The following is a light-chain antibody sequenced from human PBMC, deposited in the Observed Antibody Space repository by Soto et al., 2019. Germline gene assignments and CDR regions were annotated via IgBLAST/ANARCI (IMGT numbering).Light chain of an antibody. CDR2: KGT. V-gene: IGLV2-23*01. J-gene: IGLJ1*01. Sequence: SVLTQPASVSGSPGQSITISCTGTSSDVGGYNYVSWYQQHPHKAPQVIIYKGTRRPSGVSNRFSGSTSGNAASLTISGLQADDEADYFCCSSAPESTYVFGTGTQLTVL. CDR1: SSDVGGYNY. CDR3: CSSAPESTYV.